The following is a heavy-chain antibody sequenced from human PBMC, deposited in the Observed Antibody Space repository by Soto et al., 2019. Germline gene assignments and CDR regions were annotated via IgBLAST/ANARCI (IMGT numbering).Heavy chain of an antibody. CDR2: ITTSGGNT. V-gene: IGHV3-23*01. J-gene: IGHJ6*03. D-gene: IGHD2-8*01. Sequence: EVQLLESGGGLVQPGGSLRLSCAASGFTFSTYAMSWVRQAPGKGLEWVSTITTSGGNTYYADSVQGRFTISRDNSKNTLCLQMNSLRAEDTAVYYCAGRYCTNGVCYTNYYYYIDVWGQGTTVTVSS. CDR3: AGRYCTNGVCYTNYYYYIDV. CDR1: GFTFSTYA.